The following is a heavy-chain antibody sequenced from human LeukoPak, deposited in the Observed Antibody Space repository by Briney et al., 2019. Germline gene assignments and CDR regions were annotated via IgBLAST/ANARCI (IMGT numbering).Heavy chain of an antibody. CDR3: ARGLIDGHNSHSLDY. V-gene: IGHV4-34*01. J-gene: IGHJ4*02. Sequence: SETLSLTCAVYGGSFGDYQWSWIRQPPGEGLEWIGEINHSGDTNYNPSLKSRVTISVDTSKNQFSLKVTSVTATDTAVYYCARGLIDGHNSHSLDYWAQGTLVTVSS. CDR2: INHSGDT. D-gene: IGHD5-24*01. CDR1: GGSFGDYQ.